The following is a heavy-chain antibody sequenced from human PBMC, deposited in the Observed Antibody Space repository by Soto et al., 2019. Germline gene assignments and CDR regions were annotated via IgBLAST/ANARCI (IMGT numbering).Heavy chain of an antibody. CDR1: GFTFSSYA. CDR2: SSNGGST. CDR3: ARQWLDSYFDY. J-gene: IGHJ4*02. V-gene: IGHV3-64*01. Sequence: TGGSMRLSCAASGFTFSSYAMHWVRQAPGKGLEYVSASSNGGSTYYANSVKGRFTISRDNSKNTLYLQMGSLRAEDMAVYYCARQWLDSYFDYWGQGTLVTVSS. D-gene: IGHD6-19*01.